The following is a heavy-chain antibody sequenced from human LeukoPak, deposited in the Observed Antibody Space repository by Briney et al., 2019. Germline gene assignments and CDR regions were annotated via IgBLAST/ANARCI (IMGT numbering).Heavy chain of an antibody. J-gene: IGHJ4*02. CDR3: ARNRSVTTTPGFDH. D-gene: IGHD4-17*01. CDR2: FYHSGST. CDR1: GYSIRGDDY. V-gene: IGHV4-38-2*01. Sequence: PSETLSLTCAVSGYSIRGDDYWGWIRQSPGKGLECIGIFYHSGSTYYNPSLKSRVTISVDTYKNQFSLMLNSVTAADTAVYYCARNRSVTTTPGFDHWGQGTLVTVS.